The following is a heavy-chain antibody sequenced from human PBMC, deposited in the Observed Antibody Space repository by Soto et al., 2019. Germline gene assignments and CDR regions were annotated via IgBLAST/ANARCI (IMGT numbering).Heavy chain of an antibody. Sequence: PGWSLRLSCASSVFSFILYGMHWVRQPPGKGLEWVAVIWYDGSKRYYADSVQGRFTISRDNSKSTLYLEMNSLRAEDTALYYCARSPYTTGYHYGMDAWGQGTTVTVSS. J-gene: IGHJ6*02. CDR1: VFSFILYG. V-gene: IGHV3-33*01. D-gene: IGHD3-9*01. CDR3: ARSPYTTGYHYGMDA. CDR2: IWYDGSKR.